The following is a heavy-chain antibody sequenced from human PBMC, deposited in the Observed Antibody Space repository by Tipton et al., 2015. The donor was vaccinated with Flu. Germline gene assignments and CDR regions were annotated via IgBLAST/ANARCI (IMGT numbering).Heavy chain of an antibody. V-gene: IGHV1-18*04. D-gene: IGHD2-15*01. CDR2: ISAYNGNT. CDR3: AREETLGYCSGGSCYSGFDY. CDR1: GYTFTSYG. Sequence: QSGAEVKKPGASVKVSCKASGYTFTSYGISWVRQAPGQGLEWMGWISAYNGNTNYAQKLQGRVTMTTDTSTSTAYMELRSLRSDDTAVYYCAREETLGYCSGGSCYSGFDYWGQGTLVTVSS. J-gene: IGHJ4*02.